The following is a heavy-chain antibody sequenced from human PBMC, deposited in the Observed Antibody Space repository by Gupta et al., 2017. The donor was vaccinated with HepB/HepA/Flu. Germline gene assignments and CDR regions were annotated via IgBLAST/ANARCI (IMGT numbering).Heavy chain of an antibody. D-gene: IGHD6-13*01. J-gene: IGHJ4*02. Sequence: QVQLVQSGAEVKKPGASVKVSWKASGYSFSVQHIHWVRQAPGQGLEWLGWINPNSGGTNYAQKFQDWVTMSRDTSISTAYMELRSLKSDDTAIYYCARGGGIALEFDYWGQGTLVTVSS. CDR1: GYSFSVQH. CDR2: INPNSGGT. V-gene: IGHV1-2*04. CDR3: ARGGGIALEFDY.